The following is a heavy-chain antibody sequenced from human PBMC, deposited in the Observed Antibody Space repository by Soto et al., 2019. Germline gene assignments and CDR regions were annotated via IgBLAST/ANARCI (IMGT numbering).Heavy chain of an antibody. D-gene: IGHD3-3*01. Sequence: GGSLRLSCAASGFTFSSYGMHWVRQAPGKGLEWVAVISYDGSNKYYADSVKGRFTISRDNSKNTLYLQMNSLRAEDTAVYYCAKPKIFGVVSHYGDFAYWGQGTLVTVSS. J-gene: IGHJ4*02. CDR3: AKPKIFGVVSHYGDFAY. CDR1: GFTFSSYG. V-gene: IGHV3-30*18. CDR2: ISYDGSNK.